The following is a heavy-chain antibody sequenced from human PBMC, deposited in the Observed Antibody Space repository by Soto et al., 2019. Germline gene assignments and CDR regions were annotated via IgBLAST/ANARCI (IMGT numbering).Heavy chain of an antibody. J-gene: IGHJ4*02. CDR1: GGSFSGYF. CDR3: VRGPYNYNSRYFDY. V-gene: IGHV4-34*01. Sequence: KSSETLSLTCTVSGGSFSGYFWTWIRQPPGKGLEWLAEINHSGITNYNPSVESRVSMSVDTSKNQFSLRLYSVTAADTAVYYCVRGPYNYNSRYFDYWGQGTLGTVS. D-gene: IGHD1-1*01. CDR2: INHSGIT.